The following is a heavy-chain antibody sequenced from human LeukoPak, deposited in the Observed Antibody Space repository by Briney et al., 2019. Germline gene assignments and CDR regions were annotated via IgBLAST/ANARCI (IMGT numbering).Heavy chain of an antibody. Sequence: ASLKVSCNAFGDTCTSYGISCVLHAPGPLLVWIGWISAYNGNTNYAQKLQGRVTMTTDTSTSTAYMELRSLRSDDTAVYYCARDREWLRLGGDFDYWGQGTLVTVSS. CDR2: ISAYNGNT. CDR3: ARDREWLRLGGDFDY. V-gene: IGHV1-18*01. D-gene: IGHD5-12*01. CDR1: GDTCTSYG. J-gene: IGHJ4*02.